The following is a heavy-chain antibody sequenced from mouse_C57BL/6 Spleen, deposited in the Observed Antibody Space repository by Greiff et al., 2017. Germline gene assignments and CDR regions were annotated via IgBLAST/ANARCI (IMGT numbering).Heavy chain of an antibody. D-gene: IGHD1-1*01. CDR3: ARGGYYYGCSYLDY. Sequence: QVQLQQPGAELVMPGASVKLSCKASGYTFTSYWMHWVKQRPGQGLEWIGEIDPSDSYTNYNQKFKGKSTLTVYKSSSTDYMQLSSLTSEYSAVYYCARGGYYYGCSYLDYWGQGTTLTVSA. V-gene: IGHV1-69*01. CDR1: GYTFTSYW. CDR2: IDPSDSYT. J-gene: IGHJ2*01.